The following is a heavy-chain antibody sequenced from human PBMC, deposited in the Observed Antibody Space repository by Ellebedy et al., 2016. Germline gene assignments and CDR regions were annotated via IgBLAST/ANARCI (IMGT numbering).Heavy chain of an antibody. J-gene: IGHJ3*02. CDR3: ARDGSGSYYSHDAFDI. D-gene: IGHD3-10*01. CDR2: INHSGST. Sequence: SETLSLTXAVYGGSFSGYYWSWIRQPPGKGLEWIGEINHSGSTNYNPSLKSRVTISVDTSKNQFSLKLSSVTAADTAVYYCARDGSGSYYSHDAFDIWGQGTMVTVSS. CDR1: GGSFSGYY. V-gene: IGHV4-34*01.